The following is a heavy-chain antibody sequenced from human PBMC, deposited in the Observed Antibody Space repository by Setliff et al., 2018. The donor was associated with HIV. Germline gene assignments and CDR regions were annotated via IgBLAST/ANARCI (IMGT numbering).Heavy chain of an antibody. V-gene: IGHV4-38-2*01. CDR2: FYHGGST. J-gene: IGHJ5*02. CDR1: GSSIRGAYY. CDR3: ARTYYYGSGSSNWFDP. D-gene: IGHD3-10*01. Sequence: SETLSLTCAVSGSSIRGAYYWGWIRQPPGKGLEWIGSFYHGGSTLYNPSLKSRVTISVDTSKNQFSLKLSSVTAADTAVYYCARTYYYGSGSSNWFDPWGQGTLVTVS.